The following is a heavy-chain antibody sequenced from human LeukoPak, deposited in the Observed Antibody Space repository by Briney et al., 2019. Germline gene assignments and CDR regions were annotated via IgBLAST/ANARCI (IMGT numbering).Heavy chain of an antibody. Sequence: GGYLRLYCAAYGFTFSSYGMHWLRQAPGKGLEWVAVIWYDGSNKYYADSVKGRITIYRDNSKNTLYLQMNSLRAEDTAVYYCVTTLANLGQGTLVTVSS. CDR2: IWYDGSNK. J-gene: IGHJ4*02. D-gene: IGHD2-15*01. CDR1: GFTFSSYG. CDR3: VTTLAN. V-gene: IGHV3-33*01.